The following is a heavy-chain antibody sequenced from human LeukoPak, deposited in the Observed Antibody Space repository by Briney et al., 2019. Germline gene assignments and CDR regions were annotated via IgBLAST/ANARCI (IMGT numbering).Heavy chain of an antibody. CDR1: GFTFSSYA. V-gene: IGHV3-64D*06. J-gene: IGHJ4*02. CDR2: ISSNGGST. Sequence: GGSLRLSCSASGFTFSSYAMHWVRQAPGKGLEYVSAISSNGGSTYYADSVKGRFTISRDNSKNTLYLQMSSLRAEGTAVYYCVKPPHYYGSGSSGDYWGQGTLVTVSS. D-gene: IGHD3-10*01. CDR3: VKPPHYYGSGSSGDY.